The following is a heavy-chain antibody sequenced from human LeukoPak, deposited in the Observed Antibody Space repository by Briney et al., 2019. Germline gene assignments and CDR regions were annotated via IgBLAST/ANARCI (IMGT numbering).Heavy chain of an antibody. D-gene: IGHD3-22*01. V-gene: IGHV4-4*07. Sequence: SETLSLTCTVSGDSISSYYWSWIRQPAGKGLEWIGRIYTSGSTNYNPSLKNRVTMSVDTSKNQFSLKLSSVTAAGTAVYYCASTTYYYDSSGYYFLDYWGQGTLVTVSS. CDR1: GDSISSYY. J-gene: IGHJ4*02. CDR2: IYTSGST. CDR3: ASTTYYYDSSGYYFLDY.